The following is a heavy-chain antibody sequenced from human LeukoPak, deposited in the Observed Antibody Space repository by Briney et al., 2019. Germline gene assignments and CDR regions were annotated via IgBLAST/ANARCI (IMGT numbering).Heavy chain of an antibody. V-gene: IGHV4-39*01. CDR3: ATFAYSSGWSDY. D-gene: IGHD6-19*01. CDR2: IYYSGST. J-gene: IGHJ4*02. Sequence: SETLSLTCTVSGGSVSSGRYYWSWIRQPPGKGLEWIGSIYYSGSTFYNPSLRGRVTISVDTSKNQFSLKLSSVTAADTAVYYCATFAYSSGWSDYWGQGTLVTVSS. CDR1: GGSVSSGRYY.